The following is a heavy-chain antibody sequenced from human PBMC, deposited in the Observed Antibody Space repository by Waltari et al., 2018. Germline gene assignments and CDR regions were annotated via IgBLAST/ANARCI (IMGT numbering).Heavy chain of an antibody. V-gene: IGHV3-30*02. CDR1: GFTFNTYG. CDR2: IWYDGTKT. D-gene: IGHD2-15*01. CDR3: AKAPYCSAGNGGSCRREVDY. J-gene: IGHJ4*02. Sequence: QVQLVESGGGVVQPGGSLRLSCGGSGFTFNTYGLHWVRQAPGKGLVWVAFIWYDGTKTYYADSVKGRFTISRDNSKNTLFLQMNSLRAEDTAVYYCAKAPYCSAGNGGSCRREVDYWGQGTLVTVSS.